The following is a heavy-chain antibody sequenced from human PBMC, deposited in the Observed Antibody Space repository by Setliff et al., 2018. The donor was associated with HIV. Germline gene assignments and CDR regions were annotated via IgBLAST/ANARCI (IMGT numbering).Heavy chain of an antibody. V-gene: IGHV4-34*01. CDR1: GGSFSGYY. CDR3: AAASSWDPLLDY. CDR2: INHSGST. Sequence: PSETLSLTCAVYGGSFSGYYWSWIRQPPGKGLEWIGEINHSGSTNYNPSLKCRVTISVDTSMDQFSLKLNAVTAADTAVYYCAAASSWDPLLDYWGQGTLVTVSS. J-gene: IGHJ4*02. D-gene: IGHD6-13*01.